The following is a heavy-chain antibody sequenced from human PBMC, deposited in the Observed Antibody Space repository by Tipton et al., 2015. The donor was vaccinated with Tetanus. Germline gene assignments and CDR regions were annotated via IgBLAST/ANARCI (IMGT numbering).Heavy chain of an antibody. V-gene: IGHV4-30-4*01. CDR2: IYYSGST. D-gene: IGHD1-26*01. CDR1: GGSISSGDYY. Sequence: TLSLTCTVSGGSISSGDYYWSWIRQPPGEGLEWIGYIYYSGSTYYNPSLKSRVTISVDTSKNQFSLKLSSVTAADTAVYYCARRRGVYSGSYFDYWGQGTLVTVSS. J-gene: IGHJ4*02. CDR3: ARRRGVYSGSYFDY.